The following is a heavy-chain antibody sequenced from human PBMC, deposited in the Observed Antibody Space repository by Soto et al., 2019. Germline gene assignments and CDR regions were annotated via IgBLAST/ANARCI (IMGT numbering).Heavy chain of an antibody. CDR1: GFTFSDYY. V-gene: IGHV3-11*01. J-gene: IGHJ6*02. CDR2: ISSSGSTI. D-gene: IGHD2-8*02. Sequence: GGSLRLSCAASGFTFSDYYVSWIRQAPGKGLEWVSYISSSGSTIYYADSVKGRFTISRDNANNSLYLQMNSLRAEDTAVYYCATIPSPLYWYSLISDGMDAWGQGTMVTVSS. CDR3: ATIPSPLYWYSLISDGMDA.